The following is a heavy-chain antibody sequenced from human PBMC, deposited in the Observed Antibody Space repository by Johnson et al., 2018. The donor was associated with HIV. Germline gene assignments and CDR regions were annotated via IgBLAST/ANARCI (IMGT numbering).Heavy chain of an antibody. Sequence: QVQLVESGGGVVQPGRSLRLSCAASGFTFSSYAMHWVRQAPGKGLEWVAVISYDGSNKYYADSVKGRFTISRDNSKNTLYLQMNSLRAEDTAVYYWARRKIAGAGRDAFDIGGQGTMVTVSS. CDR2: ISYDGSNK. CDR1: GFTFSSYA. CDR3: ARRKIAGAGRDAFDI. V-gene: IGHV3-30*04. J-gene: IGHJ3*02. D-gene: IGHD6-13*01.